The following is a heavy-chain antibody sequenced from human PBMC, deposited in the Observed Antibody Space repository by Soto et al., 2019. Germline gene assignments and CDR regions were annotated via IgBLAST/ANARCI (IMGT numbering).Heavy chain of an antibody. D-gene: IGHD4-17*01. CDR1: GGSISSGGYD. Sequence: SETLSLTCTVSGGSISSGGYDGSWIRQHPGKGLEWIGYIYYSGSTYYNPSLKSRVTISVDTSKNQFSLKLSSVTAADTAVYYCARVEVTTLDYWGQGTLVTVSS. CDR2: IYYSGST. CDR3: ARVEVTTLDY. V-gene: IGHV4-31*03. J-gene: IGHJ4*02.